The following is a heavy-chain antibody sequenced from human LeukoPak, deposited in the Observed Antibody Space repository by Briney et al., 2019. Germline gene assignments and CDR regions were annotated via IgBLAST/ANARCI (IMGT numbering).Heavy chain of an antibody. D-gene: IGHD3-10*01. CDR2: IYYSGST. V-gene: IGHV4-39*01. CDR3: ARLNYGSGSSFDY. Sequence: PSETLSLTCSVSGGSINSRSNYWGWIRQPPGKGLEWIGNIYYSGSTYYNPSLKSRVSISVDTSKNQFYMKWSSVTAADTAVYYCARLNYGSGSSFDYWGQGTLVTVSS. J-gene: IGHJ4*02. CDR1: GGSINSRSNY.